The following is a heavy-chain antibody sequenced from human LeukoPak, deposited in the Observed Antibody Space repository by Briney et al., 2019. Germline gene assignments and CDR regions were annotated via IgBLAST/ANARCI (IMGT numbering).Heavy chain of an antibody. D-gene: IGHD2-2*01. CDR2: INPNSGGT. CDR3: ARDLGYCSSTSCLDYYMDV. Sequence: GASVKVSCKASGYTFTGYYMHWVRQAPGQGLEWMGWINPNSGGTNYAQKFQGRVTMTRDTSISTAYMELSRLRSDDTAVYYCARDLGYCSSTSCLDYYMDVWAKGPTVTVSS. V-gene: IGHV1-2*02. J-gene: IGHJ6*03. CDR1: GYTFTGYY.